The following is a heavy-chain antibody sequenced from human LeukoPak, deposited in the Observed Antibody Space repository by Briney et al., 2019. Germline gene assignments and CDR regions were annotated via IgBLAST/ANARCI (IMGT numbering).Heavy chain of an antibody. J-gene: IGHJ6*02. CDR2: ISSSSSYI. D-gene: IGHD3-3*01. CDR3: AIFGGKGYYYGMDV. Sequence: NPGGSLRLSCAASGFTFSSYSMNWVRQAPGKGLEWVLSISSSSSYIYYADSVKGRFTISRDNAKNSLFLQMNSLRAEDTAVYYCAIFGGKGYYYGMDVWGQGTTVTVSS. CDR1: GFTFSSYS. V-gene: IGHV3-21*01.